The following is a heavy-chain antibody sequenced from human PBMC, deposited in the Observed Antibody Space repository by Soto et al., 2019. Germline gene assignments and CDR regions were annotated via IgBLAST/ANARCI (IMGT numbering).Heavy chain of an antibody. CDR3: AKDRRAGGNSAFYFDF. V-gene: IGHV3-23*01. CDR1: GFKFSNYA. J-gene: IGHJ4*02. Sequence: WGSLRLSCXASGFKFSNYAMSWVRQAPGKGLEWVSLISATGGGTYYADSVKGRFTISRDNSHNTLYLQVHSLTAEDTAVYYCAKDRRAGGNSAFYFDFWGQGAQVTVSS. D-gene: IGHD3-16*01. CDR2: ISATGGGT.